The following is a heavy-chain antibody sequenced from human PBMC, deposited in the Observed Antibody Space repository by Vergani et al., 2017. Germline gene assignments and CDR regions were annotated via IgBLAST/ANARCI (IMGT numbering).Heavy chain of an antibody. Sequence: QVQLVQSGAEVKKPGASVKVSCKASGYTFTSYYMHWVRQAPGKGLEWMGGFDPEDGETIYAQKFQGRVTITADESTSTAYMELSSLRSEDTAVYYCAVRTNIAAAGTANWFDPWGQGTLVTVSS. D-gene: IGHD6-13*01. CDR1: GYTFTSYY. CDR3: AVRTNIAAAGTANWFDP. V-gene: IGHV1-24*01. CDR2: FDPEDGET. J-gene: IGHJ5*02.